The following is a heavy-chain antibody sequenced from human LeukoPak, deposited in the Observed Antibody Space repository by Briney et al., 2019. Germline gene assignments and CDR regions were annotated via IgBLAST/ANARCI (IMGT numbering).Heavy chain of an antibody. CDR3: ARDRRIVVVPAAIAHEGPHYYYYGMDV. Sequence: PGGSLRLSCAASGFTFSSYAMSWVRQAPGKGLEWVSAISGSGGSTYYADSVKGRFTISRDNSKNTLYLQMNSLRAEDTAVYYCARDRRIVVVPAAIAHEGPHYYYYGMDVWGQGTTVTVSS. CDR2: ISGSGGST. D-gene: IGHD2-2*02. CDR1: GFTFSSYA. J-gene: IGHJ6*02. V-gene: IGHV3-23*01.